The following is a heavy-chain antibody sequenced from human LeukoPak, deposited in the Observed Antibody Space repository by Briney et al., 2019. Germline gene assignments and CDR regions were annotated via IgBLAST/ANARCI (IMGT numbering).Heavy chain of an antibody. CDR1: GFTFRSYG. Sequence: GRSLRLSCAASGFTFRSYGMHWVRQTPGKGLEWVAFISYDRSDKYYADSVKGRFTISRDNSKNTLYLQMNSLRAEDTAVYYCAKEFTLFGVANFDYWGQGTPVTVSS. V-gene: IGHV3-30*18. CDR2: ISYDRSDK. J-gene: IGHJ4*02. D-gene: IGHD3-3*01. CDR3: AKEFTLFGVANFDY.